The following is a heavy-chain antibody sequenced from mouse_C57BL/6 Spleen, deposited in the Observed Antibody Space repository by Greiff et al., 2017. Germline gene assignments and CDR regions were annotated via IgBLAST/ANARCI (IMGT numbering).Heavy chain of an antibody. CDR2: ICPGDGDT. Sequence: VQLQESGPELVKPGASVKISCKASGYAFSSSWMNWVKQRPGKGLEWIGRICPGDGDTNYNGKFKGKATMTADKASSTAYMQLSSLTSEDSAVYCCARSDDGYPLYAMDYWGQGTSVTVSS. D-gene: IGHD2-3*01. CDR1: GYAFSSSW. CDR3: ARSDDGYPLYAMDY. V-gene: IGHV1-82*01. J-gene: IGHJ4*01.